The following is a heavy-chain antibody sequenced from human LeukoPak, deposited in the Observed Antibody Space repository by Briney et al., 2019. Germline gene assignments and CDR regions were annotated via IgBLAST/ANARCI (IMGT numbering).Heavy chain of an antibody. CDR1: GFTFDDYG. CDR3: ARDRRAGHWYFDL. CDR2: INWSGGST. V-gene: IGHV3-20*04. J-gene: IGHJ2*01. D-gene: IGHD6-6*01. Sequence: EGSLRLSCAASGFTFDDYGMSWVRQAPGKGLEWVSAINWSGGSTNYADSVKGRFTISRDNAKNSLYLQMSSLRAEDTALYYCARDRRAGHWYFDLWGRGTRVTVSS.